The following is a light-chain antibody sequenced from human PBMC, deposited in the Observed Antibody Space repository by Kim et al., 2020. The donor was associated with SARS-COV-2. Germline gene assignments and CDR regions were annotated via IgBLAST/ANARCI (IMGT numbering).Light chain of an antibody. Sequence: SASVGDRVTITCRASQGINSYLAWYQQKSGKAPKLLMYAASTLQSGVPLRFSGSGSGTEFTLTINSLQSEDFATYYCHQLNTYPLTFGGGTKLEI. CDR3: HQLNTYPLT. CDR1: QGINSY. V-gene: IGKV1-9*01. J-gene: IGKJ4*01. CDR2: AAS.